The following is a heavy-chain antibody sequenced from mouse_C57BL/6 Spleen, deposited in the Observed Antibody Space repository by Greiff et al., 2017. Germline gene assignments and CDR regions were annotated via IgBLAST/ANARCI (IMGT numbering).Heavy chain of an antibody. V-gene: IGHV1-26*01. D-gene: IGHD1-1*01. CDR2: INPNNGGT. Sequence: EVQLQQSGPELVKPGASVKISCKASGYTFTDYYMNWVKQSHGKSLEWIGDINPNNGGTSYNQKFKGKATLTVDKSSSTAYMELRSLTSEDSAVYYCARESTVVAPWFAYWGQGTLVTVSA. CDR3: ARESTVVAPWFAY. J-gene: IGHJ3*01. CDR1: GYTFTDYY.